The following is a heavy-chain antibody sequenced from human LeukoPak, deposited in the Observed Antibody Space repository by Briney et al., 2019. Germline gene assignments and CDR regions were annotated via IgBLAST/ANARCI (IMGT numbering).Heavy chain of an antibody. V-gene: IGHV3-7*03. CDR2: MKQ. Sequence: GSLRLSCAASGFTFINYWMSWVRQAPGKGLEWVANMKQDVDSMKGRFTISRDNAKNSLYLQMSGLRAEDTAVYFCARIGYSSSSFDYWGQGVLVTVYS. J-gene: IGHJ4*02. CDR3: ARIGYSSSSFDY. CDR1: GFTFINYW. D-gene: IGHD6-6*01.